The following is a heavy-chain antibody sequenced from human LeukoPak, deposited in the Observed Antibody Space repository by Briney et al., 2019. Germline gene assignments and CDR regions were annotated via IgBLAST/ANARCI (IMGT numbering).Heavy chain of an antibody. CDR3: TREDIVVVPAASSAFDI. CDR1: GFTFGDYA. D-gene: IGHD2-2*01. CDR2: IRSKAYGGTT. J-gene: IGHJ3*02. Sequence: GGSLRLSCTASGFTFGDYAMSWFRQAPGKGLEWVGFIRSKAYGGTTEYAASVKGRFTISRDDSKSIAYLQINSLKTEDTAVYYCTREDIVVVPAASSAFDIWGQGTMVTVSS. V-gene: IGHV3-49*03.